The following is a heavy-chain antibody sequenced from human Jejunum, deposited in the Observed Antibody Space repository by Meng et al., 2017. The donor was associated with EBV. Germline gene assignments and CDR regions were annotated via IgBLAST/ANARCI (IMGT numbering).Heavy chain of an antibody. Sequence: NPVQVYGPTLGKPTHPLPLACTLPGFLTTSRGVGVASNRRPLGKALAWLAVIYWGDDKCYIPSLKSRTTITKDTSKNQVVLTMTNMDPVDTATYYGAHIEGGGNSGFLDYWGQGTLVTVSS. CDR1: GFLTTSRGVG. CDR2: IYWGDDK. J-gene: IGHJ4*02. D-gene: IGHD4-23*01. V-gene: IGHV2-5*02. CDR3: AHIEGGGNSGFLDY.